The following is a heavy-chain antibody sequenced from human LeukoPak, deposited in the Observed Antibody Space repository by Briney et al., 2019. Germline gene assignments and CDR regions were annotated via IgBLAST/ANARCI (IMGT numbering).Heavy chain of an antibody. V-gene: IGHV3-21*01. CDR3: AKDLHYGSADY. J-gene: IGHJ4*02. D-gene: IGHD3-10*01. Sequence: GGSLRLSCAASGFTFSSYSMNWVRQAPGKGLEWVSSISSSSSYIYYADSVKGRFTISRDNAKNTLYLQMNGLRAEDTAVYYCAKDLHYGSADYWGQGTLVTVSS. CDR2: ISSSSSYI. CDR1: GFTFSSYS.